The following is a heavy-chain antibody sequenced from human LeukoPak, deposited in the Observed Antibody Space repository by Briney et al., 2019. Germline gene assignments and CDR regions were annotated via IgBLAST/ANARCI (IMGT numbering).Heavy chain of an antibody. CDR2: ISGRGSST. V-gene: IGHV3-23*01. D-gene: IGHD2-2*02. CDR1: GFTFGIYA. CDR3: AKDKYQLLYKVTDAFDI. J-gene: IGHJ3*02. Sequence: GGSLRLSCAASGFTFGIYAMSWVRQTPGKGLEWVSGISGRGSSTYYADSVKGRFTISRDNSKNTLYLQMNTLRAEDTAVYYCAKDKYQLLYKVTDAFDIWGQGTMVTVSS.